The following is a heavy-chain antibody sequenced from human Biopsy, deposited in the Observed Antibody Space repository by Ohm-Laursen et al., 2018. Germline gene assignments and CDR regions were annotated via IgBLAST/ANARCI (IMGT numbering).Heavy chain of an antibody. J-gene: IGHJ6*02. V-gene: IGHV1-46*01. CDR1: GYSFTKYY. CDR3: ARDETGSSVFGPYYYGMDV. CDR2: INPTCGTT. D-gene: IGHD3-9*01. Sequence: SVKVSCKASGYSFTKYYINWVRQAPGQGLEWMGIINPTCGTTSYAEKFQGRVTLTRDTSTGTVYLELNSLIYEDTALYYCARDETGSSVFGPYYYGMDVWGQGTTVTVSS.